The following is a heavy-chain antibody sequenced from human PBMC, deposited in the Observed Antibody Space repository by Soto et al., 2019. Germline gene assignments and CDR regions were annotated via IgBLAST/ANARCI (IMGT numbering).Heavy chain of an antibody. Sequence: SETLSLTCTVSGGSISSGGYYWSWIRQHPGKGLEWVGYSYYTGSSYYNPSLKSRVTISVDASKNQLSLRLASVTAADTAVYYWARDLRGYSRYDYLDYWGQGIPVTVSS. V-gene: IGHV4-31*03. CDR1: GGSISSGGYY. CDR3: ARDLRGYSRYDYLDY. D-gene: IGHD5-12*01. J-gene: IGHJ4*02. CDR2: SYYTGSS.